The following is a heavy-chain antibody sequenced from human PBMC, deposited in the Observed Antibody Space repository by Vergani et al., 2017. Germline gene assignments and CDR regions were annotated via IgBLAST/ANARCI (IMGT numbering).Heavy chain of an antibody. V-gene: IGHV4-34*02. CDR2: INNDGHT. Sequence: QVQLQQWGAGVVKPSGTLSLTCAVFGESFSSFYWSWIRQPPGKGLECIGEINNDGHTNYNPSLESRVTVSRDTAKNQFSLNLMSVTAADTAMYYWAVRPRVNLVGGEIVTKRTFDYWSKGSLVTVSS. J-gene: IGHJ4*02. D-gene: IGHD3-10*01. CDR1: GESFSSFY. CDR3: AVRPRVNLVGGEIVTKRTFDY.